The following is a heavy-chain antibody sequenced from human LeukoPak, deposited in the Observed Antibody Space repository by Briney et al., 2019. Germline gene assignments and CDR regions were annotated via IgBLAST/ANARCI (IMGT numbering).Heavy chain of an antibody. CDR1: GDSISTNHW. Sequence: SETLSLTCAVSGDSISTNHWWSWVRQPPGKGLEWIGEINHSGSTNYNPSLKSRVTISVDTSKNQFSLKLSSVTAADTAVYYCARGPHVLRFLEWSAPHRSSPHYYYGMDVWGQGTTVTVSS. CDR3: ARGPHVLRFLEWSAPHRSSPHYYYGMDV. D-gene: IGHD3-3*01. J-gene: IGHJ6*02. V-gene: IGHV4-4*02. CDR2: INHSGST.